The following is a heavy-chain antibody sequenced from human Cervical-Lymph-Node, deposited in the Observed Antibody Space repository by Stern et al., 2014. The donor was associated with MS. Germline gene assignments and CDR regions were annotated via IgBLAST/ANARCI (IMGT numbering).Heavy chain of an antibody. CDR2: INPNSGGT. V-gene: IGHV1-2*02. Sequence: VQLVESGAEVKKPGASVKVSCKASGYTFTDNYLHWVRQAPGHGLAWMGWINPNSGGTHYAHKFQGRVTITRDTSISTAYMELSRLKSDDTALYYCARGNGYDWSTFDSWGQGTVVTVSS. CDR1: GYTFTDNY. J-gene: IGHJ4*02. D-gene: IGHD5-12*01. CDR3: ARGNGYDWSTFDS.